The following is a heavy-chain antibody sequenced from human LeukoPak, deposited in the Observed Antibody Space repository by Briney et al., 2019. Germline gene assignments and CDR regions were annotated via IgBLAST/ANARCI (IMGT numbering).Heavy chain of an antibody. V-gene: IGHV2-70*04. CDR3: ARIGYSYGYYYFDY. Sequence: ESGPALVKPTQTLTLTCTLSGFSLSTSGMRVSWIRQPPGKALEWLPRIDWDDDKFYSTSLKTRLTISKDTSKNQVVLTMTNMDPVDTATYYCARIGYSYGYYYFDYWGQGTLVTVSS. D-gene: IGHD5-18*01. CDR2: IDWDDDK. CDR1: GFSLSTSGMR. J-gene: IGHJ4*02.